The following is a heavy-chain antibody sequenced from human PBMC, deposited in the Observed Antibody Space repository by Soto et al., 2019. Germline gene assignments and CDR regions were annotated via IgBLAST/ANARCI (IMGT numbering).Heavy chain of an antibody. Sequence: ASVKVSCKASGYTFTSYGISWVRQAPGQGLEWMGWISAYNGNTNYAQKLQGRVTITADESTSTAYMELSSLRSEDTAVYYCARILSGSYYSSAFDIWGQGTMVTVSS. V-gene: IGHV1-18*01. D-gene: IGHD1-26*01. CDR1: GYTFTSYG. J-gene: IGHJ3*02. CDR2: ISAYNGNT. CDR3: ARILSGSYYSSAFDI.